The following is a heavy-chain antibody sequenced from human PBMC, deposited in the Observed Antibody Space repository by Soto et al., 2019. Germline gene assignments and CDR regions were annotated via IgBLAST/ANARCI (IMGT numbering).Heavy chain of an antibody. CDR1: GFTFTRYS. V-gene: IGHV3-21*06. CDR2: ISSTTNYI. CDR3: ARESEDLTSNFDY. J-gene: IGHJ4*02. Sequence: SLRLSCAASGFTFTRYSMNWVRQAPGKGLEWVSSISSTTNYIYYGDSMKGRFTISRDNAKNSLYLKMNSLRAEDTAVYYCARESEDLTSNFDYWGQGTLVTVSS.